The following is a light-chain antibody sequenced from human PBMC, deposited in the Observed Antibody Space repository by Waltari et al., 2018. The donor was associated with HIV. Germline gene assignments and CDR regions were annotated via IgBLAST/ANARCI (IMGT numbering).Light chain of an antibody. CDR2: DTQ. V-gene: IGLV6-57*03. CDR1: SGSIARDY. CDR3: QSSYGTAQI. Sequence: NFMLTQPHSVSESPGNTVTFSCTRSSGSIARDYVQWYQQRLGSAPTLVIYDTQARASWGPDRFSRAIGRSSNSASLTISGVRSEDETDYYCQSSYGTAQIFGGGTKLTVL. J-gene: IGLJ2*01.